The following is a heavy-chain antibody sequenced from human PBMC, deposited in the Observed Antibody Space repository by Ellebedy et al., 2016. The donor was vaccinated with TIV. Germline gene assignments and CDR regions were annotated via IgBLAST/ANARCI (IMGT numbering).Heavy chain of an antibody. Sequence: PGGSLRLSCAASGFTYSSYSMNWVRQAPGKGLEWVSYISSSSSTIYYADSVKGRFTISRDNAKNSLYLQMNSLRAEDTAVYYCARDRIVGAIVAFDIWGQGTMVTVSS. D-gene: IGHD1-26*01. CDR1: GFTYSSYS. J-gene: IGHJ3*02. V-gene: IGHV3-48*01. CDR3: ARDRIVGAIVAFDI. CDR2: ISSSSSTI.